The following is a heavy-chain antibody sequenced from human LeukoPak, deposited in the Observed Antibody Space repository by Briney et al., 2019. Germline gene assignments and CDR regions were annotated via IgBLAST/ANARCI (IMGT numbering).Heavy chain of an antibody. V-gene: IGHV4-59*03. CDR3: ATTMVRRRNYYFDY. D-gene: IGHD3-10*01. J-gene: IGHJ4*02. Sequence: ASLRLSCAASGFTFSNYAMSWVRQAPGKGLEWIGYVFFSGSTDYNPSLKSRATVSVDTSKNEFSLRLNSVTAADTAVYYCATTMVRRRNYYFDYWGQGTLVTVSS. CDR2: VFFSGST. CDR1: GFTFSNYA.